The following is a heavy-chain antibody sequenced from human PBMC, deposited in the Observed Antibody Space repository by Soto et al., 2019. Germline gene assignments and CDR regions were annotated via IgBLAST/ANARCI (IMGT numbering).Heavy chain of an antibody. CDR3: AGALGGYYRFDL. J-gene: IGHJ6*02. Sequence: VRLVESGGGLVKPGGSLRLSCAASGFGFTDYTMAWLRQTPGGGLEWVSSINAAGNFLSYADSFKGRATISRDNAKESLFLQLNSLRVEDTAVYYCAGALGGYYRFDLWGQGTRVSVSS. V-gene: IGHV3-21*02. D-gene: IGHD2-15*01. CDR1: GFGFTDYT. CDR2: INAAGNFL.